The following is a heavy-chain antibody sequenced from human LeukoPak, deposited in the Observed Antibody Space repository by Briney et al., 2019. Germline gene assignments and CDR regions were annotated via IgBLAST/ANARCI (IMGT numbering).Heavy chain of an antibody. CDR1: GGSISSGGYS. Sequence: SETLSLTCAVSGGSISSGGYSWSWIRQPPGKGLEWIGYIYHSGSTYYNPSLKSRVTISVDRSKNQFSLKLSSVTAADTAVYYCARYYYGSGSPFNWFDPWGQGTLVTVSS. D-gene: IGHD3-10*01. CDR2: IYHSGST. CDR3: ARYYYGSGSPFNWFDP. V-gene: IGHV4-30-2*01. J-gene: IGHJ5*02.